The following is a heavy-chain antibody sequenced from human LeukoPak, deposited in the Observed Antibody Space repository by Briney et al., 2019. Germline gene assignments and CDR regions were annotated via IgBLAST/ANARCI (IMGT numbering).Heavy chain of an antibody. CDR2: ISGPGGRT. V-gene: IGHV3-23*01. J-gene: IGHJ3*02. D-gene: IGHD3-16*01. CDR3: AKKVGGVYAFDI. CDR1: GFPFSSYA. Sequence: GGSLRLSCAASGFPFSSYAMNWVRLAPGKGLEWVSAISGPGGRTYYADSVQGRFTFSTDTSKNTLYLQMTSLRAEDTAVYYCAKKVGGVYAFDIWGQGTMVTVSS.